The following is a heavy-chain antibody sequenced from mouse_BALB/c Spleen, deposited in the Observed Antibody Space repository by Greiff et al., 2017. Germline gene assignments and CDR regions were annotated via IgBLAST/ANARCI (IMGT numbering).Heavy chain of an antibody. CDR2: IYPGNSDT. V-gene: IGHV1-5*01. D-gene: IGHD2-12*01. CDR3: TKPRYDVHWYFDV. Sequence: EVQLQQSGTVLARPGASVKMSCKASGYSFTSYWMHWVKQRPGQGLEWIGAIYPGNSDTSYNQKFKGKAKLTAVTSASTAYMELSSLTNEDSAVYYCTKPRYDVHWYFDVWGAGTTVTVSS. J-gene: IGHJ1*01. CDR1: GYSFTSYW.